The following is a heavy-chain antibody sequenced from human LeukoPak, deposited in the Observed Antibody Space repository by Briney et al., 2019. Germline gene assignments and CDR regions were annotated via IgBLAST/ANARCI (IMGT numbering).Heavy chain of an antibody. CDR3: AKDQPPYYYGSGSYQGFDY. D-gene: IGHD3-10*01. J-gene: IGHJ4*02. CDR1: GFTFSSYA. CDR2: MSGRGGST. V-gene: IGHV3-23*01. Sequence: GGSLRLSCAASGFTFSSYAMSWVRQAPGKGLEWVSAMSGRGGSTYYADSVKGRFTISRDNSKNTLYLQMNSLRAEDTAVYYCAKDQPPYYYGSGSYQGFDYWGQGTLVTVSS.